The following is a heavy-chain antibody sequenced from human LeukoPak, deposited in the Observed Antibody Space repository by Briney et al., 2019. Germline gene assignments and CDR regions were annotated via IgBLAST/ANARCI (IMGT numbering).Heavy chain of an antibody. D-gene: IGHD2-2*01. CDR1: GLTVSSYY. Sequence: GGSLRLSCVASGLTVSSYYVNWVRQAPGKGLEWVSAISGSGGSTYYADSVKGRFTISRDNSKNTLYLQMNSLRAEDTAIYYCAKRYCISTSCFPLGAFDIWGQGTMVTVSS. CDR2: ISGSGGST. V-gene: IGHV3-23*01. CDR3: AKRYCISTSCFPLGAFDI. J-gene: IGHJ3*02.